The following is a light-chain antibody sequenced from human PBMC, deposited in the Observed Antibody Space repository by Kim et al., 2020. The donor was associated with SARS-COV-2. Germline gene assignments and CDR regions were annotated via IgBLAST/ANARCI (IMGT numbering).Light chain of an antibody. CDR3: QRYDSAPRT. J-gene: IGKJ1*01. Sequence: DIQMTQSPFSLSASVGDRVTITCRASQGIINYLAWYQQKPGRVPKLLIYVASTLQSGVPSRFSGSGSGTDFTLTVSSLQPEDVATYYCQRYDSAPRTFGQGTKVDIK. CDR2: VAS. V-gene: IGKV1-27*01. CDR1: QGIINY.